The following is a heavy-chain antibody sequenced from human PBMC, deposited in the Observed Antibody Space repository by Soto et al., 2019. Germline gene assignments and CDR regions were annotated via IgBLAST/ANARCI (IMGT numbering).Heavy chain of an antibody. J-gene: IGHJ4*02. CDR1: VFIFNNYA. CDR2: ISGRGGTT. Sequence: GGSLPLSCAASVFIFNNYAINWVRQAPGKGLDWASAISGRGGTTFYADSMKGRFTISRDNSKKTVYLQMSNLRVEDTAMYYCAKHSHSGDYAGSFDSWGQGTMVTVSS. D-gene: IGHD4-17*01. V-gene: IGHV3-23*01. CDR3: AKHSHSGDYAGSFDS.